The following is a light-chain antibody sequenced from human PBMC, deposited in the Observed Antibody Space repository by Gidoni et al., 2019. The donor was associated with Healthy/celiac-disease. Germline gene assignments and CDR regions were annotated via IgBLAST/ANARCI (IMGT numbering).Light chain of an antibody. CDR3: SSYTSSSTLGV. CDR1: SSDVGGYNY. V-gene: IGLV2-14*03. J-gene: IGLJ2*01. CDR2: DVS. Sequence: QSALTQPASVSGSPGQSIPISCTGTSSDVGGYNYVSWYQQHPGKAPKLMIYDVSNRPSGVSNRFSGSKSGNTASLTISGLQAEDEAEYYCSSYTSSSTLGVFGGGTKLTVL.